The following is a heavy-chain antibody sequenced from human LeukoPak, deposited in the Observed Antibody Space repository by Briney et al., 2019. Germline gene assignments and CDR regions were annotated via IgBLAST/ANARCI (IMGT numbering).Heavy chain of an antibody. Sequence: GGSLRLSCAASGFIFSSFEMAWVRQAPGKGPEWISYISDSGRIIKDADSVKGRLTISRDDTHNTVYLQMNSLRAEDTAIYYCAGGPQYGGSFAYWGQGTLVTVSS. J-gene: IGHJ4*02. CDR1: GFIFSSFE. D-gene: IGHD3-16*01. V-gene: IGHV3-48*03. CDR3: AGGPQYGGSFAY. CDR2: ISDSGRII.